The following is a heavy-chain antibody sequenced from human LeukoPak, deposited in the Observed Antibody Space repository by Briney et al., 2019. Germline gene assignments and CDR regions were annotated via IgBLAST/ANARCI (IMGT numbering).Heavy chain of an antibody. V-gene: IGHV3-48*04. CDR3: ARAPGGYSYGTPNFDY. CDR2: ISSSGSTI. CDR1: GFRFSSYS. J-gene: IGHJ4*02. D-gene: IGHD5-18*01. Sequence: PGGSLRLSCAASGFRFSSYSMNWVRQAPGKGLEWVSYISSSGSTIYYADSVKGRFTISRDNAKNSLYLQMNSLRAEDTAVYYCARAPGGYSYGTPNFDYWGQGTLVTVSS.